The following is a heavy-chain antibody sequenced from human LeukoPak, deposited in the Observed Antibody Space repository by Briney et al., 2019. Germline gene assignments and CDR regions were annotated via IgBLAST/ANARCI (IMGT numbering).Heavy chain of an antibody. CDR1: GYRFTNYW. Sequence: GESLKTSCKASGYRFTNYWISWVRKMPGKGLEWMGRIIPSDSYTDYTPSLQGHATFSADTSTTTAFLQWSSRKASDAAMYYCATLILRAAPYYLDYWGQGTLVTVSS. CDR2: IIPSDSYT. CDR3: ATLILRAAPYYLDY. V-gene: IGHV5-10-1*01. D-gene: IGHD3-16*01. J-gene: IGHJ4*02.